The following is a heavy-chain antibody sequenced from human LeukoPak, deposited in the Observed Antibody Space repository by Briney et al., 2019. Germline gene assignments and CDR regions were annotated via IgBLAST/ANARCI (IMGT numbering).Heavy chain of an antibody. CDR1: GFTFRAHS. D-gene: IGHD2/OR15-2a*01. CDR2: TSYDGSKK. CDR3: TRNPEMQYWFDP. V-gene: IGHV3-30-3*01. Sequence: QTGGSLRLSCAASGFTFRAHSMPWVRQTPGKGLEWVAFTSYDGSKKYYGDSVKGRFTISRDNSKNTLYLEVSTLRAEDTAVYYCTRNPEMQYWFDPWGQGTLVTVSS. J-gene: IGHJ5*02.